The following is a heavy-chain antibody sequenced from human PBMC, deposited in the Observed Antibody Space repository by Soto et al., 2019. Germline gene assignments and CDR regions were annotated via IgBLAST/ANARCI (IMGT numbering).Heavy chain of an antibody. Sequence: QVQLQQWGAGLLKPSETLSLTCAVYGGSFSGYYWSWIRQPPGKGLEWIAEINHSGSTNYNPSLKSRVTISVDTSKNQFSLKLSSVTAADTAVYYCARARITIFGVVITPFDYWGQGTLVTVSS. D-gene: IGHD3-3*01. J-gene: IGHJ4*02. CDR1: GGSFSGYY. CDR2: INHSGST. CDR3: ARARITIFGVVITPFDY. V-gene: IGHV4-34*01.